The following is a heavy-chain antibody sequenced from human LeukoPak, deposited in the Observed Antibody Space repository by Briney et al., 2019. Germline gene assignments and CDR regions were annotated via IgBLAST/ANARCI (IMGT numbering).Heavy chain of an antibody. J-gene: IGHJ4*02. D-gene: IGHD3-22*01. CDR1: GGSISTCY. CDR2: IYHSGST. V-gene: IGHV4-59*12. CDR3: ASGAVYDSSGYSPYFDY. Sequence: PSETLSLTCTVSGGSISTCYWSWIRQPPGKGLEWIGEIYHSGSTNYNPSLKSRVTISVDKSKNQFSLKLSSVTAADTAVHYCASGAVYDSSGYSPYFDYWGQGTLVTVSS.